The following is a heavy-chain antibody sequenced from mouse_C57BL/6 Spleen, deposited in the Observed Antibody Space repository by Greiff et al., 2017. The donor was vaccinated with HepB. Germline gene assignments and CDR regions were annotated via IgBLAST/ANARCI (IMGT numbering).Heavy chain of an antibody. CDR1: GYTFTSYW. CDR2: IYPSDSET. J-gene: IGHJ1*03. Sequence: QVQLQQSGAELVRPGSSVKLSCKASGYTFTSYWMDWVKQRPGQGLEWIGNIYPSDSETHYNQKFKDKATLTVDKSSSTAYMQLSSLTSEDSAVYYCARMYYYYGSSYVGGWYFDVWGTGTTVTVSS. D-gene: IGHD1-1*01. V-gene: IGHV1-61*01. CDR3: ARMYYYYGSSYVGGWYFDV.